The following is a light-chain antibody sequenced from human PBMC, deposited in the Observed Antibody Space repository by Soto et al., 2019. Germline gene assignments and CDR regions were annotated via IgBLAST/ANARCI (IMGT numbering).Light chain of an antibody. Sequence: QSVLTQPASVPGSPGQSITISCTGTSSDVGGYNYVSWYQQHPGKAPKLMIYDVSNRPSGVSNRFSGSKSGDTASLTISGLQAEDEADYYCSSYTSSSPLYVFETGTKVTVL. CDR2: DVS. CDR1: SSDVGGYNY. V-gene: IGLV2-14*01. CDR3: SSYTSSSPLYV. J-gene: IGLJ1*01.